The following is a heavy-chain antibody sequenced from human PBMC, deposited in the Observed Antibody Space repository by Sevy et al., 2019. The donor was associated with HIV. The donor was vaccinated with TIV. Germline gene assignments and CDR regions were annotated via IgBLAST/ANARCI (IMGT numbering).Heavy chain of an antibody. J-gene: IGHJ3*02. V-gene: IGHV1-8*01. Sequence: ASVQVSCKASGYTFTSYDINWVRQATGQGLEWMGWMKPNSGNTGYAQKFQGRVTMTRNTSISTAYMELISLRSEDTAVYYCARSAAAASRDAFDIWGQGTMVTVSS. CDR1: GYTFTSYD. CDR3: ARSAAAASRDAFDI. D-gene: IGHD6-13*01. CDR2: MKPNSGNT.